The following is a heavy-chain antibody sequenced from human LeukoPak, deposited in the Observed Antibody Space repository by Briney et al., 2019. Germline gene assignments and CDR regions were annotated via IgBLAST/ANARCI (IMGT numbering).Heavy chain of an antibody. CDR2: ISGSGDNT. Sequence: PGGSLRLSCAASGFTFSDYYMSWIRQAPGKGLEWVSGISGSGDNTLYAASVKGRFTISRDNSKNTLYLEMNSLRAEDTAIYYCAKMKGHPLQKYYMDVWGQGTTVTVSS. CDR1: GFTFSDYY. J-gene: IGHJ6*01. CDR3: AKMKGHPLQKYYMDV. V-gene: IGHV3-23*01. D-gene: IGHD2/OR15-2a*01.